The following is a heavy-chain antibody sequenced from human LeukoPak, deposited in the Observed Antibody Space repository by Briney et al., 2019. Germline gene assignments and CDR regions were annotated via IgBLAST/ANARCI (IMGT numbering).Heavy chain of an antibody. CDR3: ARSSYYYGADAFNI. J-gene: IGHJ3*02. CDR1: GGSISSGGYS. V-gene: IGHV4-61*08. CDR2: IYYSGST. D-gene: IGHD3-10*01. Sequence: SETLSLTCAVSGGSISSGGYSWSWIRQPPGKGLEWIGYIYYSGSTNYNPSLRSRVTISLDTSKNQFSLKLSSVTAADTAVYYCARSSYYYGADAFNIWGQGTMVTVSS.